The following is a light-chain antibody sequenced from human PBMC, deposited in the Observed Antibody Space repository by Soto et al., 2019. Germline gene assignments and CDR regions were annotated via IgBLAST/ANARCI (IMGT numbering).Light chain of an antibody. J-gene: IGKJ5*01. CDR1: QSIRSY. CDR2: DAS. CDR3: QQRDNWPPIT. Sequence: EIVLTQSPATLPLSPGERATLSCRASQSIRSYLAWYQQKPGQAPRLLIYDASNRATGIPARFSGSGSGTDFTLTISSLEPEDFAVYYCQQRDNWPPITFGQGTRLEIK. V-gene: IGKV3-11*01.